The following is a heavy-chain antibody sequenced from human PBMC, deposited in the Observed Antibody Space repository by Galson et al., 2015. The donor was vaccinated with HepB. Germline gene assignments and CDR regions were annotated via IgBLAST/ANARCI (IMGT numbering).Heavy chain of an antibody. CDR3: ARDGFIAAVYYYYMDV. CDR1: GYTFTSYG. D-gene: IGHD6-13*01. CDR2: ISAYSGGT. V-gene: IGHV1-2*02. Sequence: QSGAEVKKPGASVKVSCKASGYTFTSYGISWVRQAPGQGLGWMGWISAYSGGTNYAQKFQGRVTMTRDTSISTAYMELSRLRSDDTAVYYCARDGFIAAVYYYYMDVWGKGTTVTVSS. J-gene: IGHJ6*03.